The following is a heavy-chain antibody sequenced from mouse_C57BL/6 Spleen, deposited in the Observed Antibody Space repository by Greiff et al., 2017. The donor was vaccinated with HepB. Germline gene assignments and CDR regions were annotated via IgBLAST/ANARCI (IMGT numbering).Heavy chain of an antibody. Sequence: EVQRVESGPELVKPGASVKISCKASGYSFTGYYMNWVKQSPEKSLEWIGEINPSTGGTTYNQKFKAKATLTVDKSSSTAYMQLKSLTSEDSAVYDCARVLFYGSSYFDYWGQGTTLTVSS. V-gene: IGHV1-42*01. J-gene: IGHJ2*01. CDR3: ARVLFYGSSYFDY. CDR2: INPSTGGT. CDR1: GYSFTGYY. D-gene: IGHD1-1*01.